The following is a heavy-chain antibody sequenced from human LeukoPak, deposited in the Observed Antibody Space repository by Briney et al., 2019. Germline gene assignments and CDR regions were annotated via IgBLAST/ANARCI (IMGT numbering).Heavy chain of an antibody. CDR3: ARDKKSGESSEIDY. D-gene: IGHD3-10*01. J-gene: IGHJ4*02. V-gene: IGHV3-74*03. Sequence: GGSLRLSCAASGFTFSNYWMHRVRQAPGKGLVWVSRINRDGSTTKYADSVKGRFTVSRDNAKNTLNLQMNSLRAEDTAVYYCARDKKSGESSEIDYWGQGTLVTVSS. CDR1: GFTFSNYW. CDR2: INRDGSTT.